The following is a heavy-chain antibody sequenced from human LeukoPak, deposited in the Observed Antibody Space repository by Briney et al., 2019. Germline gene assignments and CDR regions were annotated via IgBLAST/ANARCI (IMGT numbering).Heavy chain of an antibody. CDR1: GFTFDDYE. J-gene: IGHJ4*02. CDR2: IGGSGITT. CDR3: AKRTTVLTHFDY. Sequence: GGSLRLSCAASGFTFDDYEMSWVRQAPGKGLEWVSIIGGSGITTYYADSVKGRFTISRDNSKNTLYLQMNSLRAEDTAVYYCAKRTTVLTHFDYWGQGALVTVSS. D-gene: IGHD4-23*01. V-gene: IGHV3-23*01.